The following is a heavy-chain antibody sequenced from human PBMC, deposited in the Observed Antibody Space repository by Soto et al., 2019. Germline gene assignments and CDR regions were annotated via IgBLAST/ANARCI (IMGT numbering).Heavy chain of an antibody. CDR2: ISGSVGST. CDR1: GFTFSGSA. V-gene: IGHV3-23*01. Sequence: GGSLRLSCAASGFTFSGSAMNWVRQAPGKGLEWVSSISGSVGSTYYADSVKGRFTISRDTSKNTLYLQMNSLRAEDTAVYYCAKGVGSSWYYFEYWGQGTLVTVSS. J-gene: IGHJ4*02. CDR3: AKGVGSSWYYFEY. D-gene: IGHD6-13*01.